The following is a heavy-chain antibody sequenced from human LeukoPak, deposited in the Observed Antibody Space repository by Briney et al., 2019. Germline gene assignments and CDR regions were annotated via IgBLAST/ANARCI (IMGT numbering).Heavy chain of an antibody. D-gene: IGHD3-22*01. J-gene: IGHJ4*02. CDR1: GGSISSGSYY. Sequence: SETLSLTCTVSGGSISSGSYYWSWIRQPAGKGLEWIGRIYTSGSTNYNPSLKSRVTISVDTSKNQFSLKLSFVTAADTAVYYCARDPSYHYYDSSGYGDYWGQGTLVTVSS. CDR3: ARDPSYHYYDSSGYGDY. CDR2: IYTSGST. V-gene: IGHV4-61*02.